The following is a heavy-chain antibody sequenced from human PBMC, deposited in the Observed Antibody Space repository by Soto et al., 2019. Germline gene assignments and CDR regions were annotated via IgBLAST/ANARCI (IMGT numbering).Heavy chain of an antibody. J-gene: IGHJ4*02. CDR1: GYTFTSYA. D-gene: IGHD3-22*01. CDR3: ARGGSSGYHYWVVY. CDR2: INAGNGNT. V-gene: IGHV1-3*01. Sequence: ASVKVSCKASGYTFTSYAMHWVRPAPGQRLEWMGWINAGNGNTKYSQKFQGRVTITRDTSASTAYMELSSLRSEDTAVYYCARGGSSGYHYWVVYWGQGTLVTVSS.